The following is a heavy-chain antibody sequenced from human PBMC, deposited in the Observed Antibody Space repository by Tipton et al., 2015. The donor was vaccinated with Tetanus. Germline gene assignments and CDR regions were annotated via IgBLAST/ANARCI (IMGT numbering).Heavy chain of an antibody. J-gene: IGHJ4*02. CDR2: ISHSGST. V-gene: IGHV4-34*01. CDR1: GGSSSNYY. D-gene: IGHD3-10*01. Sequence: TLSLTCSFFGGSSSNYYWSWIRQPPGKGLEWIGEISHSGSTSYNVSLKSRVSISADRPKNQFSLRLSSVTAADTATYYCAFKPDYFGTGSPPFGYWGQGPLVTVSS. CDR3: AFKPDYFGTGSPPFGY.